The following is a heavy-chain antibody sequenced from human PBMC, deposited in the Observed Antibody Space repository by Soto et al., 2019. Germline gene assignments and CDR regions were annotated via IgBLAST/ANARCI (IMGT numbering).Heavy chain of an antibody. CDR2: IRSKAYGGTT. V-gene: IGHV3-49*04. J-gene: IGHJ6*01. CDR3: TRDQVEMATIYYYGRAV. CDR1: GFTFSNAW. Sequence: PGGSLRLSCEVSGFTFSNAWITWVRQAPGKGLEWVGFIRSKAYGGTTEYAASVKGRFTISRDDSKSIAYLQMNSLKTEDTAVYYCTRDQVEMATIYYYGRAVWGQGPTVAVSS. D-gene: IGHD5-12*01.